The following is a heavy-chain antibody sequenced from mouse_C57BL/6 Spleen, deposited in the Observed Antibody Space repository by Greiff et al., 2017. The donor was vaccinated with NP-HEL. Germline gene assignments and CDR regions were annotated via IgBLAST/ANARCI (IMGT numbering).Heavy chain of an antibody. Sequence: VQLQQSGPELVKPGASVKMSCKASGYTFTDYNMHWVKQSHGKSLEWIGYINPNNGGTSYNQKFKGKATLTVNKSSSTAYMELRSLTSEDSAVYYCAREGNDGYWDFDYWGQGTTLTVSS. J-gene: IGHJ2*01. CDR2: INPNNGGT. V-gene: IGHV1-22*01. CDR1: GYTFTDYN. CDR3: AREGNDGYWDFDY. D-gene: IGHD2-3*01.